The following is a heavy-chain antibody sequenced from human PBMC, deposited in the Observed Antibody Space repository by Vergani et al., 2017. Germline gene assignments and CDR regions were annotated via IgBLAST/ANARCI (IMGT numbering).Heavy chain of an antibody. J-gene: IGHJ3*02. CDR1: GGSISSGGYY. CDR2: IYYSGST. CDR3: ARRGNRVTGYRSAFDI. D-gene: IGHD3-9*01. Sequence: QVQLQESGPGLVKPSQTLSLTCTVSGGSISSGGYYWSWIRQHPGKALEWIGYIYYSGSTYYNPSLKSRVTISVDTSKNQFSLKLSSVTAADTAVYYCARRGNRVTGYRSAFDIWGQGTMVTVSS. V-gene: IGHV4-31*03.